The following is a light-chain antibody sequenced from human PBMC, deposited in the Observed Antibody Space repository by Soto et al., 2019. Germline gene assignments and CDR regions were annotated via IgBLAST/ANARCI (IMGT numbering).Light chain of an antibody. CDR2: GAS. V-gene: IGKV3-15*01. Sequence: EIVMTQSPATLSVSPGERATLSCRASQSITSNLAWYQQKPGQAPRLLIYGASTRATGLPARFSGSGSGTEFTLTISSLQSEDFATYYCQQTSSAPFTFGPGTKVDIK. CDR1: QSITSN. CDR3: QQTSSAPFT. J-gene: IGKJ3*01.